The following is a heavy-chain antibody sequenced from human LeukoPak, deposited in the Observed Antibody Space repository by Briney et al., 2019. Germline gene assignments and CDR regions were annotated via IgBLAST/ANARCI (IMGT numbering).Heavy chain of an antibody. J-gene: IGHJ3*02. Sequence: PGGSLRLSCAASGFTFSPYWMSWVRQAPGKGLEWVATIKEDGSEEYYVDSVKGRFTISRGNAKNSLYLQMSSLRAEDTAVYYCARLAPYYGTGIIWGQGTVVTVSS. CDR1: GFTFSPYW. V-gene: IGHV3-7*01. CDR3: ARLAPYYGTGII. CDR2: IKEDGSEE. D-gene: IGHD3-10*01.